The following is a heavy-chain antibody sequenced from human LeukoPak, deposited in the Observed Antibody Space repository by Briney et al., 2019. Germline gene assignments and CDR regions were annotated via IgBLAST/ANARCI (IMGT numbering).Heavy chain of an antibody. CDR1: GFTFSNYY. Sequence: GGSLRLSCAGSGFTFSNYYMTWIRQAPGKGLEWLSYISSGGDYTDYADSVKGRFTISRDNAKNSLYLQMNSLRDEDTAVYYGARANDFATYWGQGTLVTVSS. V-gene: IGHV3-11*06. CDR2: ISSGGDYT. CDR3: ARANDFATY. J-gene: IGHJ4*02. D-gene: IGHD2-21*02.